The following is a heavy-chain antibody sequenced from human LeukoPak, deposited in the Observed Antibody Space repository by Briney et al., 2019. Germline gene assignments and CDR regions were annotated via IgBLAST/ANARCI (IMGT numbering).Heavy chain of an antibody. Sequence: GGSLRLSCAASGFIFSTYSMNWVRQAPGKGLEWVSSITSPVGRIYYADSLKGRITISRDSARSSLYLQMNNLRAEDTAVYYCATDGRSSGWYGFDYWGQGTLVTVSS. CDR1: GFIFSTYS. V-gene: IGHV3-21*01. D-gene: IGHD6-19*01. J-gene: IGHJ4*02. CDR2: ITSPVGRI. CDR3: ATDGRSSGWYGFDY.